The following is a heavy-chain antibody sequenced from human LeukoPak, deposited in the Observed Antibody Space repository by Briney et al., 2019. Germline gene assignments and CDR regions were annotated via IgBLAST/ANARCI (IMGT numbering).Heavy chain of an antibody. Sequence: SETLSLTCAVSGYSISSGYYWGWIRQPPGKGLEWIGSIYHSGSTYYNPSLKSRVTISVDTSKNQFSLKLSSVTAADTAVYYCARESNVLLWFGEPVWGRGTLVTVSS. CDR3: ARESNVLLWFGEPV. D-gene: IGHD3-10*01. V-gene: IGHV4-38-2*02. CDR1: GYSISSGYY. CDR2: IYHSGST. J-gene: IGHJ4*02.